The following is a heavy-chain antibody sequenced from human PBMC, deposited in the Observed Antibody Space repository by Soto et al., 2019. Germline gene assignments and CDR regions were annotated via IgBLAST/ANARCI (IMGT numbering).Heavy chain of an antibody. J-gene: IGHJ6*02. CDR3: GKDISAWYYRSGNX. Sequence: GGSLRLSFAASGFDFSKFAMTWVRQGPGKGLEWVSKISHGGVETYYASSVKVRFTVSRDNSKETLYLQMNSMRAEDAAVYYCGKDISAWYYRSGNXWGQGTTVTVS. V-gene: IGHV3-23*01. D-gene: IGHD3-10*01. CDR1: GFDFSKFA. CDR2: ISHGGVET.